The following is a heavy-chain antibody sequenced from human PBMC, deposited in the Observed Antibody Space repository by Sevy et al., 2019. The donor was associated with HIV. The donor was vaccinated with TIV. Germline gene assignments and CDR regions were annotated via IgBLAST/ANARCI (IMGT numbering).Heavy chain of an antibody. J-gene: IGHJ6*02. V-gene: IGHV1-69*13. CDR3: ASSYYVSSGYSPLYYYGMDV. CDR2: FIPMFDTA. D-gene: IGHD3-22*01. CDR1: GGTFSNYA. Sequence: ASVKVSCKASGGTFSNYAISWVRQAPGQGLEWMGGFIPMFDTANSAQKFQGRVTLTADGSTSTAYMELSSLRSEDTAVYYCASSYYVSSGYSPLYYYGMDVWGQGTTVTVS.